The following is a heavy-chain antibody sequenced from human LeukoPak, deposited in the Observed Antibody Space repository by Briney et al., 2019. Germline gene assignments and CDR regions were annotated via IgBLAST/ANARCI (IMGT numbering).Heavy chain of an antibody. CDR2: ISGSGDST. CDR1: GFTFSSYA. V-gene: IGHV3-23*01. D-gene: IGHD5-24*01. CDR3: AKVWKGQMATIDY. J-gene: IGHJ4*02. Sequence: GGSLRLSCAASGFTFSSYAMSWVRQAPGKGLEWVSAISGSGDSTYYADSVKGRFTISRDNSKNTLYLQMNSLRAEDTAVYYCAKVWKGQMATIDYWGQGTLVTVSS.